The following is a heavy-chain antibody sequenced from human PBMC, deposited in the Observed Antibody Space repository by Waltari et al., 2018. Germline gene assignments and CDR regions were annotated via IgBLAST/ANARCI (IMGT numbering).Heavy chain of an antibody. J-gene: IGHJ4*02. CDR1: GLPFRNTW. D-gene: IGHD3-9*01. V-gene: IGHV3-15*01. CDR3: TAARGYYDILTGYYFDY. Sequence: DVQLVESGGGLVKPGGSLRLSGAVSGLPFRNTWMRWVGRAPGKGLEWVGRIKSKAHGGTADYAAPVKGRFSISRDDSKDTLYLQMNSLETEDTAVYYCTAARGYYDILTGYYFDYWGQGTLVTVSS. CDR2: IKSKAHGGTA.